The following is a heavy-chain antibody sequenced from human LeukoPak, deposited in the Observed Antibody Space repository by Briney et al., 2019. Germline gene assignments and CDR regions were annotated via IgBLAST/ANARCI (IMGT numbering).Heavy chain of an antibody. J-gene: IGHJ4*02. CDR2: IYYSGST. CDR1: GGSISSYY. CDR3: ARVKVASVYYFDY. D-gene: IGHD5-12*01. Sequence: PSETLSLTCTVSGGSISSYYWGWIRQPPGKGLEWIGSIYYSGSTYYNPSLKSRVTISVDTSKNQFSLKLSSVTAADTAVYYCARVKVASVYYFDYWGQGTLVTVSS. V-gene: IGHV4-39*07.